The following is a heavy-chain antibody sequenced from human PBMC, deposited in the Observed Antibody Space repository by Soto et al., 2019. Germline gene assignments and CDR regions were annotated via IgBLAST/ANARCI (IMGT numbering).Heavy chain of an antibody. D-gene: IGHD1-26*01. J-gene: IGHJ5*02. CDR3: ARLGGSYRSWFDP. CDR1: GGSISSSSYY. V-gene: IGHV4-39*01. Sequence: PSETLSLTCTVSGGSISSSSYYWGWIRQPPGEGLEWIGSIYYSGSTYYNPSLKSRVTISVDTSKNQFSLKLSSVTAADTAVYYCARLGGSYRSWFDPWGQGTLVTVSS. CDR2: IYYSGST.